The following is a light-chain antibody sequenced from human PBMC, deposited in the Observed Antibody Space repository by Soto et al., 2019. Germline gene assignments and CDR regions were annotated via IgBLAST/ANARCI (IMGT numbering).Light chain of an antibody. V-gene: IGKV1-5*01. J-gene: IGKJ5*01. Sequence: IPRSQSPSTLSASLGDRVTITGRASQSISNWLAWYQQKPGKAPKLLIYDASTLGSGVPSRFSGSGSGTEFTLTISSLQPDDFATYYCQQYNSYSTFGQGTRLEIK. CDR3: QQYNSYST. CDR1: QSISNW. CDR2: DAS.